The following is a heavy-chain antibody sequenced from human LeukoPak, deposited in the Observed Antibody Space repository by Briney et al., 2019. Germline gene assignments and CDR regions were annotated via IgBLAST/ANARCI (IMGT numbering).Heavy chain of an antibody. D-gene: IGHD1-1*01. CDR3: AKHPGRSGYMSNWHVSYFDS. V-gene: IGHV3-23*01. CDR2: GAYGGSL. CDR1: GFTFSNCD. Sequence: PGGSLRLSCAGSGFTFSNCDITWVRQAPGKGLEYVASGAYGGSLYYADSVKARFTISRDNSKNTLYLQMDSLRAEDTAIYHCAKHPGRSGYMSNWHVSYFDSWGQGALVTVSS. J-gene: IGHJ4*02.